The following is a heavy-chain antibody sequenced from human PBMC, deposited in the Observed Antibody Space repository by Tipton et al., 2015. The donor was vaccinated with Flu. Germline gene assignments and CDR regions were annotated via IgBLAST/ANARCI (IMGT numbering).Heavy chain of an antibody. J-gene: IGHJ4*02. CDR3: ARDRGSSSWYSFDY. D-gene: IGHD6-13*01. CDR2: IWYDGSNK. Sequence: SGFTFSSYGMHWVRQAPGKGLEWGAVIWYDGSNKYYADSVKGRFTISRDNSKNTLYLPMNSLRAEDTAVYYCARDRGSSSWYSFDYWGQGTLVTVSS. CDR1: GFTFSSYG. V-gene: IGHV3-33*01.